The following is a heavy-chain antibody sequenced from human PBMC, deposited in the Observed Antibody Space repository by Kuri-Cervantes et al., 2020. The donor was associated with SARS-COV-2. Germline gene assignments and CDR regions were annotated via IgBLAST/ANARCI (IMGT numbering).Heavy chain of an antibody. CDR2: IWYDGSNK. J-gene: IGHJ5*01. D-gene: IGHD6-6*01. CDR3: VKFLPAAPWSFDS. CDR1: GFTFSSYG. V-gene: IGHV3-33*06. Sequence: GGSLRLSCAASGFTFSSYGMHWVRQAPGKGLEWVAVIWYDGSNKYYAGSVKGRFTISRDNSKNRVFLQMNSLRAEDTAVYYCVKFLPAAPWSFDSWGQGTLVTVSS.